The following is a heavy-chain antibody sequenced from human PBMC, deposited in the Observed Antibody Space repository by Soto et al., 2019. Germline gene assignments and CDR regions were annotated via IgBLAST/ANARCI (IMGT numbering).Heavy chain of an antibody. V-gene: IGHV3-30*18. CDR2: ISYYGSNK. Sequence: GGSLRLSCAASGFTVSSYGMHWVRQAPGKGLGWVAVISYYGSNKYYADSVKGRFAIFRDNSKNTTYPQMTSLRAEDTAVYYCAKDRVVVVPAAIRGGDYYYYYGMDVWGQGTTVTVSS. CDR1: GFTVSSYG. CDR3: AKDRVVVVPAAIRGGDYYYYYGMDV. J-gene: IGHJ6*02. D-gene: IGHD2-2*01.